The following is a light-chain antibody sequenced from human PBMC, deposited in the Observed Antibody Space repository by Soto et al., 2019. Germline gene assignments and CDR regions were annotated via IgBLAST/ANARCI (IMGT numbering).Light chain of an antibody. CDR3: QQYGSSGT. Sequence: EMVLTQSPGTLSLSPGERATLSCSASQSVSNNYLAWYQQKPGQAPRLLIYGASTRATGIPDRFSGSGSGTDFTLTISRLEPEDFAVYYCQQYGSSGTFGQGTKVEIK. CDR1: QSVSNNY. V-gene: IGKV3-20*01. CDR2: GAS. J-gene: IGKJ1*01.